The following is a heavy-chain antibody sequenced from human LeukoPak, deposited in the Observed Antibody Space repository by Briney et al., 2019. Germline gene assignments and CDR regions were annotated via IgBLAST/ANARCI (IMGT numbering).Heavy chain of an antibody. J-gene: IGHJ4*02. V-gene: IGHV1-2*02. CDR1: GYTFTGHY. CDR2: INPNSGGT. D-gene: IGHD1-7*01. CDR3: ARAPARLGTGTWD. Sequence: ASVKVSCKASGYTFTGHYMHWVRQAPGQGLEWMGWINPNSGGTNYAQKFQDRVTMTRDTSISTAYMEVSRLESDDTAVYYCARAPARLGTGTWDWGQGTLVTVSS.